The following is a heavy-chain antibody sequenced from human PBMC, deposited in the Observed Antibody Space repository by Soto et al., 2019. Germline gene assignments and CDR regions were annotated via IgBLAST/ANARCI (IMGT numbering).Heavy chain of an antibody. Sequence: SVKVSCKASGGTFSSYAISWVRQAPGQGLEWMGGIIPIFGTANYAQKFQGRVTITADESTSTAYMELSSLRSEDTAVYYCARDRGSGSYYSSLDWFDPRGQGTLVTVS. CDR3: ARDRGSGSYYSSLDWFDP. D-gene: IGHD3-10*01. V-gene: IGHV1-69*13. J-gene: IGHJ5*02. CDR1: GGTFSSYA. CDR2: IIPIFGTA.